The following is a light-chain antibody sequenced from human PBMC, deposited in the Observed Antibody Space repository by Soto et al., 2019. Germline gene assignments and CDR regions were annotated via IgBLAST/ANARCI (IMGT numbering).Light chain of an antibody. J-gene: IGKJ4*01. Sequence: EIVLTQSPATLSLSPGERATLSCRASQSVSSYLAWYQQKPGQAPRLLIYDASNRATGIPARFSGSGSGTDFNLTISSLEPEDFAVYYCQQRSNGPPLTFGGGTKVEIK. CDR1: QSVSSY. V-gene: IGKV3-11*01. CDR3: QQRSNGPPLT. CDR2: DAS.